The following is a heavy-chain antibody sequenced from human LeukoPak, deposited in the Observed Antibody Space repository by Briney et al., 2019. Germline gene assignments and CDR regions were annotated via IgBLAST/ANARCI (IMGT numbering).Heavy chain of an antibody. CDR1: GFTFSSYS. V-gene: IGHV3-48*02. J-gene: IGHJ4*02. CDR2: ISSSDNTI. Sequence: TGGSLRLSCAASGFTFSSYSMNWVRQAPGKGLEWVSYISSSDNTIHYADSVKGRFTISRDNAKNSLYLEMNSLRDEDTAVYYCARVHRGYSYGRLDYWGQGTLVTVSS. D-gene: IGHD5-18*01. CDR3: ARVHRGYSYGRLDY.